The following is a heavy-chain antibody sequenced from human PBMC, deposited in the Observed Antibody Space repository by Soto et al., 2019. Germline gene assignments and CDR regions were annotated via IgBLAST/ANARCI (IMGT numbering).Heavy chain of an antibody. CDR1: VSTLSNHD. CDR3: ARGPGSPRYYNGMDV. Sequence: PGGSLTLSCAASVSTLSNHDKDWFRQATGKSLEWVSAIGSGGDTYYPASVKGRFTISRQNAKNSLYLQMNNLRAGDTAVYYCARGPGSPRYYNGMDVWGQGTTVTVSS. CDR2: IGSGGDT. J-gene: IGHJ6*02. D-gene: IGHD3-10*01. V-gene: IGHV3-13*01.